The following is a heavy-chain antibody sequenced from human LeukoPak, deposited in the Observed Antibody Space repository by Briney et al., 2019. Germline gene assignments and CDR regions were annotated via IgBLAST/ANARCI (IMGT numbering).Heavy chain of an antibody. J-gene: IGHJ1*01. CDR3: ARGFYDASDFQYFQH. CDR1: GGTFSSYA. D-gene: IGHD3-22*01. Sequence: ASVKVSCRASGGTFSSYAISWVRQAPGQGLEWMAWINPNTGDTNYSQKFQGRVTMTRDTSISTAYMELSRLKSDDTAVYYCARGFYDASDFQYFQHWGQGTLVTGSS. CDR2: INPNTGDT. V-gene: IGHV1-2*02.